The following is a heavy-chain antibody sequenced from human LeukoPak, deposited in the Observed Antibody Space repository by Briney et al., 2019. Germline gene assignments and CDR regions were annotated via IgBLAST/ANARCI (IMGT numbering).Heavy chain of an antibody. J-gene: IGHJ5*02. CDR1: GGSFSGYY. V-gene: IGHV4-34*01. Sequence: SETLSLTCAVYGGSFSGYYWSWIRQPPGKGLEWIGEINHSGSTNYNPSLKSRVTISVDTSKNQFSLKLSSVTAADTAVYYCATGLYAIFDPWGQGTPVTVSS. D-gene: IGHD2-8*01. CDR2: INHSGST. CDR3: ATGLYAIFDP.